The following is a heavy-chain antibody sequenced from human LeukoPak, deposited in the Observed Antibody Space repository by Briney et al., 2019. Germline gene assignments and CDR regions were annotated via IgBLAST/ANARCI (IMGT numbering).Heavy chain of an antibody. J-gene: IGHJ4*02. CDR3: ARSQDSGSYYGLDY. CDR2: VYHSGNT. V-gene: IGHV4-59*08. Sequence: SETLSLTCTVSGGSISSHFWSWIRQPPGKGLEWIGYVYHSGNTYYNTSLKSRVTISVDTSKTQFSLRLTSVTAADTAVYYCARSQDSGSYYGLDYWGQGTLVTVSS. D-gene: IGHD1-26*01. CDR1: GGSISSHF.